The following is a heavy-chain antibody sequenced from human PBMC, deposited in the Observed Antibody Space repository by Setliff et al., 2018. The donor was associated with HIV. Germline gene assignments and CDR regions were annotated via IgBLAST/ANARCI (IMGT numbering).Heavy chain of an antibody. CDR1: GGSISSHY. J-gene: IGHJ6*03. V-gene: IGHV4-59*11. CDR3: ARVGGSYSDYYYYYYMDV. Sequence: SETLSLTCTVSGGSISSHYWSWIRQPPGKGLEWIGYIYYSGSTNYNPSLKSRVTISVDTSKNQFSLKLSSVTAADTAVYYCARVGGSYSDYYYYYYMDVWGKGTTVTVSS. D-gene: IGHD1-26*01. CDR2: IYYSGST.